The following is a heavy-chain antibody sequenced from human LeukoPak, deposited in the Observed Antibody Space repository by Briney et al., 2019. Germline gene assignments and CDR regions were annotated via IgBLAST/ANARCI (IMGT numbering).Heavy chain of an antibody. CDR3: ARGRRAGEPRKRITMVRGVIPYFDY. J-gene: IGHJ4*02. CDR1: GGSFSGYY. D-gene: IGHD3-10*01. CDR2: INHSGST. Sequence: PSETLSLTCAVYGGSFSGYYWSWIRQPPVKGLEWIGEINHSGSTNYNPSLKSRVTISVDTSKNQFSLKLSSVTAADTAVYYCARGRRAGEPRKRITMVRGVIPYFDYWGQGTLVTVSS. V-gene: IGHV4-34*01.